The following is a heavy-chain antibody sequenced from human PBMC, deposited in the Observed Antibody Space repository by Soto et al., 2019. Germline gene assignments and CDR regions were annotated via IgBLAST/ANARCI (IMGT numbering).Heavy chain of an antibody. V-gene: IGHV4-59*01. CDR1: GGSISSYY. CDR2: IYYSGST. CDR3: ARVMVRGVIIPYNWFDP. J-gene: IGHJ5*02. Sequence: QVQLQESGPGLVKPSETLSLTCTVSGGSISSYYWSWIRQLPGKGLEWIGYIYYSGSTNYNPSLKSRVTISVDTSKNQFSLKLSSVTAADTAVYYCARVMVRGVIIPYNWFDPWGQGTLVTVSS. D-gene: IGHD3-10*01.